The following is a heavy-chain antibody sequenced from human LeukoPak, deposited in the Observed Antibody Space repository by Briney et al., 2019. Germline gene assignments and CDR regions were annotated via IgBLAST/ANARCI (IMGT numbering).Heavy chain of an antibody. CDR2: IYHRGNT. D-gene: IGHD6-19*01. V-gene: IGHV4-59*08. Sequence: SETLSLTCTVSGDSISGYYWSWIRQPPGKGLEWVGLIYHRGNTNYNPSLKSRVTISVDPSKNQFSLKVSSVTAADTAVYYCARQGSSGWHNWFDPWGQGTLVTVSS. CDR3: ARQGSSGWHNWFDP. J-gene: IGHJ5*02. CDR1: GDSISGYY.